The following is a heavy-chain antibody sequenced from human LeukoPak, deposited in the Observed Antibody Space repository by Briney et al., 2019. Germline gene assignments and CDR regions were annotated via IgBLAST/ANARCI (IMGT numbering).Heavy chain of an antibody. CDR2: ISYDGSNK. CDR3: ARDRTVTTRYYYYGMDV. V-gene: IGHV3-30*04. CDR1: GFTFSSYA. Sequence: SGRSLRLSCAASGFTFSSYAVHWVRQAPGKGLEWVAVISYDGSNKYYADSVKGRFTISRDNSKNTLYLQMNSLRAEDTAVYYCARDRTVTTRYYYYGMDVWGQGTTVTVSS. J-gene: IGHJ6*02. D-gene: IGHD4-11*01.